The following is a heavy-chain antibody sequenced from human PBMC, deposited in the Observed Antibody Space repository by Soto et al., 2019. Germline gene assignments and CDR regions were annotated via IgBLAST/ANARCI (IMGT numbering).Heavy chain of an antibody. CDR1: GGSFSGYY. CDR3: ARGLTQWLVPNWFDP. D-gene: IGHD6-19*01. J-gene: IGHJ5*02. CDR2: INHSGST. Sequence: QVQLQQWGAGLLKPSETLSLTCAVYGGSFSGYYWSWIRQPPGKGLEWIGEINHSGSTNYNPSLKRRVTRSVDTSKNQFSLKRSSVTAADTAGYYCARGLTQWLVPNWFDPWGQGTLVTVSS. V-gene: IGHV4-34*01.